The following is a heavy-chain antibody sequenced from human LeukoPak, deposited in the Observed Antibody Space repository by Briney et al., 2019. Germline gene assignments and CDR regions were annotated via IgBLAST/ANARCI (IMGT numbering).Heavy chain of an antibody. V-gene: IGHV2-70*11. D-gene: IGHD6-6*01. J-gene: IGHJ4*02. CDR2: IDWDDAK. CDR3: ARLYSSSSGQFDS. CDR1: RFSLSSSGMC. Sequence: SGPTLVNPTQTLTLTCTFSRFSLSSSGMCVNWIRQPPGKALEWLARIDWDDAKWYSTSLKTRLTISKDTSKNQVVLTMTNMDPVDAATYYCARLYSSSSGQFDSWGQGTLVTVSS.